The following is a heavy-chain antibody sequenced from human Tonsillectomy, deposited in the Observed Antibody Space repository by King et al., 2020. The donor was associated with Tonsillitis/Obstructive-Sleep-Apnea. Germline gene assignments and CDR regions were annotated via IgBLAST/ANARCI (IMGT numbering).Heavy chain of an antibody. J-gene: IGHJ4*02. Sequence: VQLQQWGAGLLKPSETLSLSCAVYGGPFNGYYWTWIRQPPGKGLEWIGEVNHSGNTNYNPSLKSRLTISVDTSKNQFSLTLSSVTAADTAVYYCARGYPAYYLDSWGQGTLVTVSS. V-gene: IGHV4-34*01. CDR1: GGPFNGYY. D-gene: IGHD2-2*02. CDR3: ARGYPAYYLDS. CDR2: VNHSGNT.